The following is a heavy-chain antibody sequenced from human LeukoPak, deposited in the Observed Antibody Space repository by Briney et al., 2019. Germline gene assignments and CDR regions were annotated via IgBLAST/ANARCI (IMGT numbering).Heavy chain of an antibody. CDR1: GGTFSSYA. Sequence: SVKVSCKASGGTFSSYAISWVRQAPGQGLEWMGGIIPIFGTANYAQKFQGRVTVTADESTSTAYMELSSLRSEDTAVYYCARGLNVVRNSYYYYYMDVWGKGTTVTISS. J-gene: IGHJ6*03. D-gene: IGHD2-21*01. CDR2: IIPIFGTA. V-gene: IGHV1-69*13. CDR3: ARGLNVVRNSYYYYYMDV.